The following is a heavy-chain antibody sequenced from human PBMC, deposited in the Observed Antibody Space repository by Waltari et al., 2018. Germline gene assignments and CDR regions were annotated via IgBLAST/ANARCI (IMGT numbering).Heavy chain of an antibody. J-gene: IGHJ4*02. V-gene: IGHV3-48*04. CDR3: ARDYSGTYYFDY. Sequence: EVQLVASGGGVVQPGGSLRLSCAASGFTFCNYSMNWVRQAPGKGLEWVSYFSSGSSAIYYADSVKGRFTISRDSAKNSVYLQMNSLRAEDSAVYYCARDYSGTYYFDYWGQGTLVTVSS. D-gene: IGHD1-26*01. CDR2: FSSGSSAI. CDR1: GFTFCNYS.